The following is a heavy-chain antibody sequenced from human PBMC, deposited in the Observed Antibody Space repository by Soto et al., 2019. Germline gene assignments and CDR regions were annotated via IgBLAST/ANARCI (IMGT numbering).Heavy chain of an antibody. J-gene: IGHJ6*02. D-gene: IGHD6-13*01. V-gene: IGHV4-30-4*01. CDR3: AREVGSSWLDYYYYGMDV. Sequence: PSETLSLTCTVSGGSISSGDYYWSWIRQPPGKGLEWIGYIYYSGSTYYNPSLKSRVTISVDTSKNQFSLKLSSVTAADTAVYYCAREVGSSWLDYYYYGMDVWGQGTTVTVSS. CDR2: IYYSGST. CDR1: GGSISSGDYY.